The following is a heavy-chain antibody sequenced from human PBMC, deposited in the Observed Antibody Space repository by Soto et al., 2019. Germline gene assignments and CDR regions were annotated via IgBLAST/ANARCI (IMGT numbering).Heavy chain of an antibody. CDR1: GGTFSSYA. CDR2: IIPIFGTA. Sequence: GPSVKVSCKASGGTFSSYAISWVRQAPGQGLEWMGGIIPIFGTANYAQKFQGRVTITADESTSTAYMELSSLRSEDTAVYYCARVPIGSGSYYSHHYYYYGMDVWGQGTTVTVSS. J-gene: IGHJ6*02. V-gene: IGHV1-69*13. D-gene: IGHD3-10*01. CDR3: ARVPIGSGSYYSHHYYYYGMDV.